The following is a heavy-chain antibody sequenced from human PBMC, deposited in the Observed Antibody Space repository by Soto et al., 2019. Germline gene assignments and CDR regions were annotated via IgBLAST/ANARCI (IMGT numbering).Heavy chain of an antibody. CDR2: IYWDDDK. CDR1: GFSLTTSGVG. D-gene: IGHD3-3*01. J-gene: IGHJ4*02. V-gene: IGHV2-5*02. Sequence: QITLNESGPTQVNPRQTLTLTCTFSGFSLTTSGVGVGWIRQSPGKAPEWLALIYWDDDKRYSPSRKSRLTITKDTSKNQVVLTMADLDPADTATYYCAHRVLRTVFGLVTTTAIYFDFWGQGTPVAVSS. CDR3: AHRVLRTVFGLVTTTAIYFDF.